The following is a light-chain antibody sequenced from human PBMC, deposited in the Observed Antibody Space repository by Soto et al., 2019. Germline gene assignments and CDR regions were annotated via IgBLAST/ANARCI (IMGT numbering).Light chain of an antibody. V-gene: IGKV1-39*01. CDR3: QQGHSNPIT. CDR2: AAS. CDR1: ETISTY. Sequence: DIQMTQPPSSLSASVGDRVTITCRTSETISTYVNWYQKKPGKAPKLLIYAASSLQSGVPSRFSGSGSGTDFTLTISSLQPEDFATYYCQQGHSNPITLGQGTRLEIK. J-gene: IGKJ5*01.